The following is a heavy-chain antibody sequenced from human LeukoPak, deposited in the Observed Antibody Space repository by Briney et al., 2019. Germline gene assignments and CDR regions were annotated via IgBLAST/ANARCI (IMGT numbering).Heavy chain of an antibody. CDR3: AREPYGFNWFDP. Sequence: SETLSLTCTVSGGSISSSSYHWGWIRQPPGKGLEWIGSVYYSGSTYNNPSLKSRVTISVDTSKKQFSLKLSSVTAADTAVYYCAREPYGFNWFDPWGQGTLVTVSS. CDR1: GGSISSSSYH. D-gene: IGHD3-3*01. CDR2: VYYSGST. J-gene: IGHJ5*02. V-gene: IGHV4-39*07.